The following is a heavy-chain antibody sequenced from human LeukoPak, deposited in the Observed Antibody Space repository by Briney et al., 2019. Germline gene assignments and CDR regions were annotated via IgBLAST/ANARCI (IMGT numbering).Heavy chain of an antibody. J-gene: IGHJ5*02. CDR3: AKDSRGSSAWNH. Sequence: PGGSLRLSCAASGFTFSSYSMNWVRQAPGKGLEWVSSISSSSSCIYYADSVKGRFTISRDNSKNTLYLQMNSLRAEDTAVYYCAKDSRGSSAWNHWGQGTLVTVSS. CDR2: ISSSSSCI. CDR1: GFTFSSYS. V-gene: IGHV3-21*04. D-gene: IGHD2-2*01.